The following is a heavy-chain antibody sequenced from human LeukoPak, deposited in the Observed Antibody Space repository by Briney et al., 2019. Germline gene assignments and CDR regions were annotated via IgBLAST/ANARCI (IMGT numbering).Heavy chain of an antibody. V-gene: IGHV3-48*03. D-gene: IGHD3/OR15-3a*01. CDR2: INHGGSIV. J-gene: IGHJ4*02. Sequence: GGSLRLSCAVSGFTFVSHAMNWVRQAPGKGLEWISFINHGGSIVYYADSVKGRFATSRDNAKNSLYLQINSVGADDTAVYYCARDQDWAFDYWGQGTLVTVSS. CDR1: GFTFVSHA. CDR3: ARDQDWAFDY.